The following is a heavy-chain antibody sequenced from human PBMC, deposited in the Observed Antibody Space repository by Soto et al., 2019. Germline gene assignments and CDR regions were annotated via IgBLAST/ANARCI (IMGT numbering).Heavy chain of an antibody. J-gene: IGHJ4*02. CDR3: AADATIVVVPAAMQY. Sequence: QMQLVQSGPEVKKPGTSVKVSCKASGFTFTSSAVQWVRQARGQRLEWIGWIVVGSGNTNYAQKFQERVTITRDMSTSTAYMELSSLRSEDTAVYYCAADATIVVVPAAMQYWGQGTLVTVSS. V-gene: IGHV1-58*01. CDR1: GFTFTSSA. D-gene: IGHD2-2*01. CDR2: IVVGSGNT.